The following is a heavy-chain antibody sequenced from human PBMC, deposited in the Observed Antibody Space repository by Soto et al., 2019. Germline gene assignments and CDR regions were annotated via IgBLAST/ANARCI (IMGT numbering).Heavy chain of an antibody. D-gene: IGHD6-19*01. J-gene: IGHJ5*01. Sequence: PSETLSITCAVSGDSFSSGSYYWGGIPHPPGKGLEWIGSIYYSGTTFYNPSLKSRLTISVDTSKNQLSLKLRSVIAADSAVYYCAGHGWAAVAGQLDSWGQGTLVTVS. CDR3: AGHGWAAVAGQLDS. V-gene: IGHV4-39*01. CDR2: IYYSGTT. CDR1: GDSFSSGSYY.